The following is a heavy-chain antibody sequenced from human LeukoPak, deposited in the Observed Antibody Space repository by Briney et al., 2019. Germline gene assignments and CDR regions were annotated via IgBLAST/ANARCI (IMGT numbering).Heavy chain of an antibody. J-gene: IGHJ4*02. Sequence: PGGSLRLSCAASGFTFNSAWMSWVRQAPGKGLEWVAQIKTETDGGTTDYAAPVKGRFTISRDDSKSTLYLQMNSLKTEDTAVYYCTTVNYWGQGTLVTVSS. CDR2: IKTETDGGTT. V-gene: IGHV3-15*01. CDR1: GFTFNSAW. CDR3: TTVNY.